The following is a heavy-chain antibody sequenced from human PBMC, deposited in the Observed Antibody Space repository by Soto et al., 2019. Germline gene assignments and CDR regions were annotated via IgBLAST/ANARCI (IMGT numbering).Heavy chain of an antibody. D-gene: IGHD2-15*01. CDR1: GGTFSSYT. J-gene: IGHJ4*02. Sequence: SVKVSCKASGGTFSSYTISWVRQAPGQGLEWMGRIIPILGIANYAQKFQGRVTITADKSTSTAYMELSSLRSEDTAVYYCAANLDCSGGSCYDGYWGQGTLVTVSS. CDR3: AANLDCSGGSCYDGY. V-gene: IGHV1-69*02. CDR2: IIPILGIA.